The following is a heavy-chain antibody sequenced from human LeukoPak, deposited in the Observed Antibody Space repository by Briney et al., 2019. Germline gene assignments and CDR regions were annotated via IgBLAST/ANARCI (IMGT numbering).Heavy chain of an antibody. V-gene: IGHV4-30-2*01. Sequence: SETLSPTCAVSGGSISSGGYSWSWIRQPPGKGLEWIGYIYHSGSTYYNPSLKSRVTISVDRSKNQFSLKLSSVTAADTAVYYCARSGADDYVWGSYRDIPPHNWFDPWGQGTLVTVSS. CDR2: IYHSGST. CDR1: GGSISSGGYS. CDR3: ARSGADDYVWGSYRDIPPHNWFDP. D-gene: IGHD3-16*02. J-gene: IGHJ5*02.